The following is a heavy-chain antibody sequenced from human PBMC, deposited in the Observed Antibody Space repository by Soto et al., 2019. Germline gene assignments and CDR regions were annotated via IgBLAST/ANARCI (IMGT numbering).Heavy chain of an antibody. CDR1: GYTFTSYG. J-gene: IGHJ4*02. Sequence: SVKGSCKASGYTFTSYGISWVRQAPGQGLEWMGWISAYNGNTNYAQKLQGRVTMTTDTSTSTAYMELRSLRSDDMAVYYCARVKYTIINYDSSGPNDYWGQGTLVTVSS. CDR3: ARVKYTIINYDSSGPNDY. CDR2: ISAYNGNT. D-gene: IGHD3-22*01. V-gene: IGHV1-18*03.